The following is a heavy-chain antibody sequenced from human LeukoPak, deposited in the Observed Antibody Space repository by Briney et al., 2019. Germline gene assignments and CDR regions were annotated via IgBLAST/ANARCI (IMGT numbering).Heavy chain of an antibody. CDR3: TRDIGSGDYVFFDS. V-gene: IGHV4-4*07. J-gene: IGHJ4*02. CDR1: GASISGYY. Sequence: SETLSLTCTVSGASISGYYWSWIRLPAGKGLEWIGRSYNNGSTNCNPSLKSRVTITVDTSKNQLSLRLKSVTAADTAVYYCTRDIGSGDYVFFDSWGQGTRVTVSS. CDR2: SYNNGST. D-gene: IGHD4-17*01.